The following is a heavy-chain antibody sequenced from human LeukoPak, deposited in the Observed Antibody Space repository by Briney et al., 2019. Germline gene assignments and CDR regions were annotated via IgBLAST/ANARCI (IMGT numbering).Heavy chain of an antibody. J-gene: IGHJ4*02. V-gene: IGHV3-66*01. CDR3: ARGVDIVAIDY. CDR1: GFTVSSNY. CDR2: IYSGGST. D-gene: IGHD5-12*01. Sequence: GGSLRLSCAASGFTVSSNYMSWVRQAPGKGLEWVSVIYSGGSTYYADSVKGRFTISRDNSKNTLYLQMNSLRAEDTAVYYCARGVDIVAIDYWGQGTLVTVSS.